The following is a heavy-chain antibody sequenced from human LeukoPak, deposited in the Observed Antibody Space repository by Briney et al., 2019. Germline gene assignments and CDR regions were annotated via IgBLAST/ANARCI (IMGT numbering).Heavy chain of an antibody. CDR1: VFTLDDFA. Sequence: PGGSLRLSCAVSVFTLDDFAMHWVRQAPGKGLEWVSTINWRSVGLGYADSVKGRFTTSRDTAKKSLYLQMNSLSTDDTALYFCFYGGHDYWGQGTLVTVSS. D-gene: IGHD2/OR15-2a*01. CDR2: INWRSVGL. J-gene: IGHJ4*02. CDR3: FYGGHDY. V-gene: IGHV3-9*01.